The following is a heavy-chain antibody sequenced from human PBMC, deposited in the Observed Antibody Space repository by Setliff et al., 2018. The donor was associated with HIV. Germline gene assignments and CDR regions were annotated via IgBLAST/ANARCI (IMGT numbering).Heavy chain of an antibody. J-gene: IGHJ4*02. D-gene: IGHD5-12*01. CDR1: GGSISSSSYY. Sequence: TLSLTCTVSGGSISSSSYYWGWIRQPPGKGLEWIGSIYYSGSTYYNPSLKSRVTISVDTSKNQFSLKLSSVTAADTAVYYCTRLAGGYADYWGQGTLVTVSS. CDR3: TRLAGGYADY. CDR2: IYYSGST. V-gene: IGHV4-39*01.